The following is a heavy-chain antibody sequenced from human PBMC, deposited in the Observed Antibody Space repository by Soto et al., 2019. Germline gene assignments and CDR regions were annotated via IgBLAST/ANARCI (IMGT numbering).Heavy chain of an antibody. CDR1: GFTFSSYA. CDR3: ARAASKYCSSTSCYRDYYYYYMDV. CDR2: ISSNGGST. Sequence: GGSLRLSCAASGFTFSSYAMHWVRQAPGKGLEYVSAISSNGGSTYYANSVKGRFTISRDNSKNTLYLQMGSLRAEDMAVYYCARAASKYCSSTSCYRDYYYYYMDVWGKGTTVTVS. V-gene: IGHV3-64*01. D-gene: IGHD2-2*01. J-gene: IGHJ6*03.